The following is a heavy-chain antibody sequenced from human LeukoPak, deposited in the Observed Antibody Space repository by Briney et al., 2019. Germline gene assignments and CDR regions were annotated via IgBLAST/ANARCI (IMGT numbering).Heavy chain of an antibody. Sequence: GGSLRLSCVASGVTLSNYAMSWARQAPGKGLEWVSGISSSGSGGNTYYADSVKGRFTISRDNAQNSLFLQMNSLRDEDTAVYSCARASCYLRNCYYYGMDVWGQGTTVTVSS. J-gene: IGHJ6*02. CDR3: ARASCYLRNCYYYGMDV. CDR1: GVTLSNYA. V-gene: IGHV3-23*01. CDR2: ISSSGSGGNT. D-gene: IGHD2-2*01.